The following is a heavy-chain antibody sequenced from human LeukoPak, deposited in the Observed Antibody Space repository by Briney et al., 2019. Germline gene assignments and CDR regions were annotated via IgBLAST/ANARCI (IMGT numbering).Heavy chain of an antibody. CDR2: ISSSSSTI. Sequence: GGSLRLXCAASGFTFSSYSMNWVRLAPGKGLEWVSYISSSSSTIYYADSVRGRFTISRDNAKNSLYLQMNSLRAEDTAVYYCARDPVYYDSSGFDYWGQGTLVTVSS. V-gene: IGHV3-48*01. D-gene: IGHD3-22*01. J-gene: IGHJ4*02. CDR3: ARDPVYYDSSGFDY. CDR1: GFTFSSYS.